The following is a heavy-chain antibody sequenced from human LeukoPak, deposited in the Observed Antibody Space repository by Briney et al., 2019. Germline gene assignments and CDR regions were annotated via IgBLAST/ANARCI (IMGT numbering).Heavy chain of an antibody. D-gene: IGHD3-16*02. CDR1: AYTFTSFG. Sequence: ASVKVSCKASAYTFTSFGISWVRQAPGQGLEWMGWISAYNGNTNYAQSLQGRVTLTTDTSTSTAYMELRSLRSDDTAVYYCARGGHYDYVWGSYRYSKAIDYWGQGTLVTVSS. CDR3: ARGGHYDYVWGSYRYSKAIDY. J-gene: IGHJ4*02. CDR2: ISAYNGNT. V-gene: IGHV1-18*01.